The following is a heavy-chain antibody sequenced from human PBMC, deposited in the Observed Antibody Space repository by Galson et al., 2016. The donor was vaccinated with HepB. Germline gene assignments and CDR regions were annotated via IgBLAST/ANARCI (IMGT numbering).Heavy chain of an antibody. Sequence: TLSLTCTVSGGSINSSNHYWSWVRQHPGKGLEWIGYIYYRGSTNYNPSLKSRLSMSVDTSKNQFFLRLTSVTASDTAVYYCARCLHQRGEHWPYDPSWDYWGQGTLVTVSS. CDR1: GGSINSSNHY. CDR3: ARCLHQRGEHWPYDPSWDY. D-gene: IGHD3-22*01. CDR2: IYYRGST. V-gene: IGHV4-31*03. J-gene: IGHJ4*02.